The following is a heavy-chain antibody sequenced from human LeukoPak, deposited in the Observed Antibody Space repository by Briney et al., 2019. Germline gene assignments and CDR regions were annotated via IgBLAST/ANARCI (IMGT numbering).Heavy chain of an antibody. Sequence: SETLSLTCTVSGGSISSYYWSWIRQPPGKELEWIGYIYDSGSTNYNPSLKSRVTILVDTSKNQFSLKLSSVTAADTAVYYCARDLMPRRSYHLDAFDVWGQGTMVTVSS. CDR1: GGSISSYY. CDR2: IYDSGST. V-gene: IGHV4-59*01. J-gene: IGHJ3*01. CDR3: ARDLMPRRSYHLDAFDV. D-gene: IGHD3-10*01.